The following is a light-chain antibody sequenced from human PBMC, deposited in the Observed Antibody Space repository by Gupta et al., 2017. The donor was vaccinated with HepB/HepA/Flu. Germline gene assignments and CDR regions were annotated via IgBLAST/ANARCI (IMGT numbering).Light chain of an antibody. J-gene: IGKJ5*01. V-gene: IGKV1-33*01. CDR3: QQYANLPFT. Sequence: DIQMTQSPSSLSASVGDRVTITCQASQDMSNYLNWYQQKPGKAPKLLIYDASNLETGVPSRFSGSGSGTDFTFTISILHPEDIATYYCQQYANLPFTFGQGTRLEIK. CDR2: DAS. CDR1: QDMSNY.